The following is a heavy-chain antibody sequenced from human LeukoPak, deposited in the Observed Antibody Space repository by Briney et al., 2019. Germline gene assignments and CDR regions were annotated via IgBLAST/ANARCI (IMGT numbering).Heavy chain of an antibody. J-gene: IGHJ3*02. CDR2: ISGSGGST. D-gene: IGHD3-22*01. CDR1: GFTFSSYA. V-gene: IGHV3-23*01. Sequence: GGSLRLSCAASGFTFSSYAMSWVRQAPGKGLEWVSVISGSGGSTYYADSVKGRFTISRDKSKDTLYLQMNSLRAEDTAVYYCAKDQDPNYYDSSGYYFGAFDIWGQGTMVTVSS. CDR3: AKDQDPNYYDSSGYYFGAFDI.